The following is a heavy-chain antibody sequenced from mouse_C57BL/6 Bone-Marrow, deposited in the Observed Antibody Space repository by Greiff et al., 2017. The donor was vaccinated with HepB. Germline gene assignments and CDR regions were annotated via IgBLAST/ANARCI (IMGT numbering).Heavy chain of an antibody. D-gene: IGHD2-3*01. CDR1: DSEVFPIAY. Sequence: QVQLQQSGSELRSPGSSVKLSCKDFDSEVFPIAYMSWVRQKPGHGFEWIGGILPSIGRTIYGEKFEDKATLDADTLSNTAYLELNSLTSEDSAIYYCARRGDDKALYYAMDYWGQGTSVTVSS. CDR3: ARRGDDKALYYAMDY. J-gene: IGHJ4*01. CDR2: ILPSIGRT. V-gene: IGHV15-2*01.